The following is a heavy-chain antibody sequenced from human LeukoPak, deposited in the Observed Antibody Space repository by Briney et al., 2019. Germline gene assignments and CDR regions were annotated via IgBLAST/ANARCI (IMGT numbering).Heavy chain of an antibody. V-gene: IGHV3-23*01. D-gene: IGHD4-17*01. CDR1: GFTFSSYA. CDR2: ISGSGGST. Sequence: GGSLRLSCAASGFTFSSYAMSWVRQAPGKGLEWVSAISGSGGSTYYADSVKGRFTISRDNSKNTLYLQMNSLRAEDTAVYYCAGGWTTVTTRGGMDVWGQGTTVTVSS. J-gene: IGHJ6*02. CDR3: AGGWTTVTTRGGMDV.